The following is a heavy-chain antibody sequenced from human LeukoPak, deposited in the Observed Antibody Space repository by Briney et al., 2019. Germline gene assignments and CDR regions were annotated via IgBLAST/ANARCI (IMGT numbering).Heavy chain of an antibody. D-gene: IGHD2-15*01. CDR1: GFTFSSYW. CDR2: ISSDGSST. CDR3: ARGEPTGDCSGGSCPLYYYYGMDV. V-gene: IGHV3-74*01. Sequence: GGSLRLSCAASGFTFSSYWMHWVRQAPGKGLVWVSRISSDGSSTSYADSVKGRFTISRDNAKNTLCLQMNSLRAEDTAVYYCARGEPTGDCSGGSCPLYYYYGMDVWGQGTTVTVSS. J-gene: IGHJ6*02.